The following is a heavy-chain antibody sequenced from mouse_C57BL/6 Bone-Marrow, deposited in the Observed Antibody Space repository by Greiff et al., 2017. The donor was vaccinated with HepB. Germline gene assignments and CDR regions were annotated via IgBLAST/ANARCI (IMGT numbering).Heavy chain of an antibody. Sequence: EVQGVESGGDLVKPGGSLKLSCAASGFTFSSYGMSWVRQTPDKRLEWVATISSGGSYTYYPDSVKGRFTISRDNAKNTLYLQMSSLKSEDTAMYYCARPYYDGAMDYWGQGTSVTVSS. CDR2: ISSGGSYT. D-gene: IGHD1-1*01. CDR3: ARPYYDGAMDY. V-gene: IGHV5-6*01. J-gene: IGHJ4*01. CDR1: GFTFSSYG.